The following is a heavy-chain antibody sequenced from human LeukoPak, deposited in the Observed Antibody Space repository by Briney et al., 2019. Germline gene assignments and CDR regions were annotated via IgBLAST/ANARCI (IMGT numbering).Heavy chain of an antibody. CDR2: ISAYNGNT. Sequence: ASVKVSCKASGGTFTSYGISWVRQAPGQGLEWMGWISAYNGNTNYAQKLQGRVTMTTDTSTSTAYMELRSLRSDDTAVYYCARDDTYYYDSSGYPPFDYWGQGTLVTVSS. D-gene: IGHD3-22*01. J-gene: IGHJ4*02. V-gene: IGHV1-18*01. CDR1: GGTFTSYG. CDR3: ARDDTYYYDSSGYPPFDY.